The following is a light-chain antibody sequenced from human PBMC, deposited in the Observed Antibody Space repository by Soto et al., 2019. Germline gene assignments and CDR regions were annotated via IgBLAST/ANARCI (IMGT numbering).Light chain of an antibody. Sequence: QSALTQPPSASGSPGQSVTISCTGTSSDVGAYDYVSWYQQHPGKAPKLMIYEINKRPSGGPDRFSGSKSGKTASLTVSGLQAEDEADYYCSSFAGSNDFPYVFGTGTKVTVL. V-gene: IGLV2-8*01. CDR3: SSFAGSNDFPYV. J-gene: IGLJ1*01. CDR1: SSDVGAYDY. CDR2: EIN.